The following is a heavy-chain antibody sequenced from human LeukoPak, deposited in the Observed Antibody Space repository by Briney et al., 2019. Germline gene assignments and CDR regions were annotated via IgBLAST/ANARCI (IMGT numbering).Heavy chain of an antibody. Sequence: SETLSLTCAVYGGSFSGYYWSWIRQPAGKGLEWIGRVSPDGSTNYNPSLNGRVTMSLDASNNHFSLRLNSVTAADTAVYYCAKGAGPPWFDPWGQGTLVTVSS. J-gene: IGHJ5*02. CDR3: AKGAGPPWFDP. D-gene: IGHD6-19*01. CDR2: VSPDGST. CDR1: GGSFSGYY. V-gene: IGHV4-59*10.